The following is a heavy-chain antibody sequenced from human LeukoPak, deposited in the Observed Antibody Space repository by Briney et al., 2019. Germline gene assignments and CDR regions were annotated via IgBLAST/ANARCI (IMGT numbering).Heavy chain of an antibody. J-gene: IGHJ4*02. CDR1: GFTFSDHW. Sequence: GGSLRLSCAAAGFTFSDHWMHWVRQAPGKGLVWVSRIGSDGRHTNYAGSVKGRFTISRDNAKNTLHLQMNSLGAEDTGIYYCGRDAVLRSGSLDYWGQGVLVTVSS. CDR2: IGSDGRHT. CDR3: GRDAVLRSGSLDY. V-gene: IGHV3-74*01. D-gene: IGHD3-10*01.